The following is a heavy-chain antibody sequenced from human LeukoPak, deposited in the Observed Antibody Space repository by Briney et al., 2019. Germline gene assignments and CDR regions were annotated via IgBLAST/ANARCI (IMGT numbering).Heavy chain of an antibody. V-gene: IGHV3-23*01. CDR2: ISGSGGST. J-gene: IGHJ4*02. CDR1: GFTFSSYA. CDR3: AKVRYYGDYPSLFDY. D-gene: IGHD4-17*01. Sequence: GGSLRLSCAASGFTFSSYAMSWVRQAPGKGLEWVSAISGSGGSTYYADSVKGRFTISRDNSKNTLYLQMNSLRAEDAAVYYCAKVRYYGDYPSLFDYWGQGTLVTVSS.